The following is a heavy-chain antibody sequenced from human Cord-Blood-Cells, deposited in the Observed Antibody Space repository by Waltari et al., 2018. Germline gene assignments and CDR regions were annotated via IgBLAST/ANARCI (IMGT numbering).Heavy chain of an antibody. CDR1: GGSISSYY. V-gene: IGHV4-4*07. Sequence: QVQLQESGPGLVKPSETLSLTCTVSGGSISSYYWSWIRQPAGKGLEWLGRIYTSGSTNYNPSLKSRGTMSGDTSKNQFSLKLSSVTAADTAVYYCAREGTYYDFWSGYSNWFDPWGQGTLVTVSS. J-gene: IGHJ5*02. CDR3: AREGTYYDFWSGYSNWFDP. D-gene: IGHD3-3*01. CDR2: IYTSGST.